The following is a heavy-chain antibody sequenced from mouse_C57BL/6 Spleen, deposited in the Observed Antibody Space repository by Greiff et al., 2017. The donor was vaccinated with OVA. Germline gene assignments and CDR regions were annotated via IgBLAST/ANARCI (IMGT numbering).Heavy chain of an antibody. V-gene: IGHV2-2*01. J-gene: IGHJ4*01. D-gene: IGHD1-1*01. Sequence: QVQLQQSGPGLVQPSQSLSITCTVSGFSLTSYGVHWVRQSPGKGLEWLGVLWSGGSTDYNAAFISRLSISKDNSKSQVFVKMNRQQADYTAIYYCARDTSYYGTRDGAMDYWGQGTSVTVSS. CDR3: ARDTSYYGTRDGAMDY. CDR2: LWSGGST. CDR1: GFSLTSYG.